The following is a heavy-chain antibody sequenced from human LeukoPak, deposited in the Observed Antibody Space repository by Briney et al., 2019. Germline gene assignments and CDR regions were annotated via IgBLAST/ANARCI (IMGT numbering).Heavy chain of an antibody. CDR3: ARGGQQLGDYYYYMDV. V-gene: IGHV1-69*13. D-gene: IGHD6-13*01. Sequence: SVKVSCKASGGTFSSYAISWVRQAPGQGLEWMGGIIPIFGTANYAQKFQGRVTITADESTSTAYMELSSLRPEDTAVYYCARGGQQLGDYYYYMDVWGKGTTVTISS. CDR1: GGTFSSYA. CDR2: IIPIFGTA. J-gene: IGHJ6*03.